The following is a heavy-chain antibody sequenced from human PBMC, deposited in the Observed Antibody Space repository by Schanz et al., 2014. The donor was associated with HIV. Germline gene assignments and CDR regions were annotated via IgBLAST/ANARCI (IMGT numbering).Heavy chain of an antibody. V-gene: IGHV1-46*01. D-gene: IGHD3-9*01. CDR3: ARGDILTGLYPYYFDS. Sequence: QLQLAQSGAEVKKPGSSVKLSCTASGGPFSSHALSWVRQAPGQGLEWMGLINPYDGSTSNAQKFQGRVTMTRDTSTSTVYMQLSSLTSDDTAVYYCARGDILTGLYPYYFDSWGQGTLVTVSS. CDR2: INPYDGST. CDR1: GGPFSSHA. J-gene: IGHJ4*02.